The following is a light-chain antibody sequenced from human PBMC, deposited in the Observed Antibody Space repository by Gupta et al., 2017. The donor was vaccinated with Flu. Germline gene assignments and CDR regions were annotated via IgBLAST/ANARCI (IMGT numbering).Light chain of an antibody. J-gene: IGKJ2*01. Sequence: PSFLSASVGDRVTITCRARQGIRSYLGWYQQKPGKAPKLLIYAASKWKSGVPSRFSGSGSGREYTLTIRSRQPEDFATYCCQHGNSSPYTFGQGTKVDIK. CDR2: AAS. V-gene: IGKV1-9*01. CDR1: QGIRSY. CDR3: QHGNSSPYT.